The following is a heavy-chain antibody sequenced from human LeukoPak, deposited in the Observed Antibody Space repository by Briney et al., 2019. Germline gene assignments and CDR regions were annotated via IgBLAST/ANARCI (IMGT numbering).Heavy chain of an antibody. CDR3: ARADSIVVVPAASWFDP. D-gene: IGHD2-2*01. CDR2: IYYSGST. CDR1: GGSISSGDYD. V-gene: IGHV4-30-4*08. Sequence: SQTLSLTCTVSGGSISSGDYDWSWIRQPPGKGLEWIGYIYYSGSTYYNPSLKSRVTISVDTSKNQFSLKLSSVTAADTSVYYCARADSIVVVPAASWFDPWGQGTLVTVSS. J-gene: IGHJ5*02.